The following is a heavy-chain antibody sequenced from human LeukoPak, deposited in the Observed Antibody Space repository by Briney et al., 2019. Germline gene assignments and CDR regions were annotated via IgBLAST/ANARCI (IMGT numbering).Heavy chain of an antibody. Sequence: PGRSLRLSCAASGFTFSSYGMHWVRQAPGKGLEWVAVIWYDGSNKYYADSVKGRFTISRDNSKNTLYLQMNSLRAEDTAVYYCARDSAIFGVVIISGYFDYWGQGTLVTVSS. V-gene: IGHV3-33*01. D-gene: IGHD3-3*01. CDR3: ARDSAIFGVVIISGYFDY. CDR2: IWYDGSNK. J-gene: IGHJ4*02. CDR1: GFTFSSYG.